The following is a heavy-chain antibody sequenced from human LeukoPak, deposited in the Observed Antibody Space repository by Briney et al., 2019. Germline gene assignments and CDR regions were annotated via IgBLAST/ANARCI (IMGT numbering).Heavy chain of an antibody. D-gene: IGHD3-22*01. Sequence: SVKVSCKASGGTFSSYAISWVRQAPGQGLEWMGGIIPIFGTANYAQKFQGRVTITADESTSTAYMELSSLRSEDTAVYYCARDGGLTYYYDSSGYYYDYWGQGTLVTVSS. CDR2: IIPIFGTA. CDR3: ARDGGLTYYYDSSGYYYDY. J-gene: IGHJ4*02. V-gene: IGHV1-69*13. CDR1: GGTFSSYA.